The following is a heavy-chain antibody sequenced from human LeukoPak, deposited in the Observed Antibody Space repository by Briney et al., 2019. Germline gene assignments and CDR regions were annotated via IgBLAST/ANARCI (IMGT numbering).Heavy chain of an antibody. CDR2: IKQDGSKK. J-gene: IGHJ6*02. CDR3: ARAMDV. CDR1: GFPFSSYW. Sequence: GGSLRLSCVASGFPFSSYWMTWVRQAPGKGLEWVANIKQDGSKKSYVDSVKGRFTISRDNAKNSLYLQMNSLRAEDTAIYYCARAMDVRGQGTTVTVSS. V-gene: IGHV3-7*01.